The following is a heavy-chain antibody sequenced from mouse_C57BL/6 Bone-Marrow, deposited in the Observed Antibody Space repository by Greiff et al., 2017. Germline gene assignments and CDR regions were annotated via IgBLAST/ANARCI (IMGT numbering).Heavy chain of an antibody. CDR1: GYTFTSYT. D-gene: IGHD2-10*01. CDR3: ARGAYYGFAY. Sequence: QLQQSGAELARPGASVKMSCKASGYTFTSYTMHWVTQRPGQGLEWIGYINPSSGYTKYNQKFKDKATLTADKSSSTAYMQLSSLTSEDSAVYYCARGAYYGFAYWGQGTLVTVSA. J-gene: IGHJ3*01. V-gene: IGHV1-4*01. CDR2: INPSSGYT.